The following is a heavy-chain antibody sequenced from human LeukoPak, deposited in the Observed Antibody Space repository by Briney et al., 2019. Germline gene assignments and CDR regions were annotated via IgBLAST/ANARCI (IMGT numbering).Heavy chain of an antibody. D-gene: IGHD2-2*01. V-gene: IGHV1-46*01. CDR2: INPSGGST. Sequence: GASVKVSRKASGYTFTSYYMHWVRQAPGQGLEWMGIINPSGGSTSYAQKFQGRVTMTRDTSTSTVYMELSSLRSEDTAVYYCARAGCSSTSCYGTIWFDPWGQGTLVTVSS. CDR1: GYTFTSYY. CDR3: ARAGCSSTSCYGTIWFDP. J-gene: IGHJ5*02.